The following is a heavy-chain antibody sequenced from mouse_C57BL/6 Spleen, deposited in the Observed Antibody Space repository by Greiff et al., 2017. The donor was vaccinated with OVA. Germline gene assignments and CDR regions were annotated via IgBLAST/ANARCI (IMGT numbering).Heavy chain of an antibody. CDR2: ISSGSSTI. V-gene: IGHV5-17*01. CDR1: GFTFSDYG. CDR3: ARKRTDDFDY. Sequence: EVKLVESGGGLVKPGGSLKLSCAASGFTFSDYGMHWVRQAPEKGLEWVAYISSGSSTIYYADTVKGRFTISRDNAKNTLFLQMTSLRSEDTAMYYCARKRTDDFDYWGQGTTLTVSS. J-gene: IGHJ2*01.